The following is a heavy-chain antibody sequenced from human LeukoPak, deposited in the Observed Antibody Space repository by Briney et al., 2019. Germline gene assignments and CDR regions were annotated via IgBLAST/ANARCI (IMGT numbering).Heavy chain of an antibody. CDR1: GGSISSHY. J-gene: IGHJ3*02. CDR3: ARDSRGEGDAFDI. D-gene: IGHD3-16*01. V-gene: IGHV4-59*11. CDR2: MHYRGNT. Sequence: SETLSLTCTVSGGSISSHYWSWIRQSPGKGLEWIGFMHYRGNTNSNPSLRSRVTISMDTSKNQFSLKMSSVTAADTAVYYCARDSRGEGDAFDIWGQGTMVTVSS.